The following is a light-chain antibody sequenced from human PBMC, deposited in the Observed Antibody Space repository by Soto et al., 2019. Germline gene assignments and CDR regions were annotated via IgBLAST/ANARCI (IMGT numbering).Light chain of an antibody. V-gene: IGLV1-40*01. J-gene: IGLJ1*01. Sequence: SVLTQPPSVSGAPGQRVSISYTGSTSNIGAPYDVHWYQHLPGAAPKLLIYGDNNRTSGVPDRFSGSKSGTSASLAITSLHAEDEADYYCQSYDISLHNYVFGTGTKVTVL. CDR1: TSNIGAPYD. CDR3: QSYDISLHNYV. CDR2: GDN.